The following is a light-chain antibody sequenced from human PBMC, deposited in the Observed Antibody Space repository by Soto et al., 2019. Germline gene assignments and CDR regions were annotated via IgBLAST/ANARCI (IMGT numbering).Light chain of an antibody. V-gene: IGKV3-15*01. CDR3: QPYNNWPLT. J-gene: IGKJ4*01. Sequence: EIVMTQSPGTLSVSPGERATLSCRVSQSVSSNYLAWYQQKPGQTPRLLIYDTSTRATGVPARFSGSRSGPEFTLTINSLQSEDFAIYYCQPYNNWPLTFGGGTKVDIK. CDR2: DTS. CDR1: QSVSSN.